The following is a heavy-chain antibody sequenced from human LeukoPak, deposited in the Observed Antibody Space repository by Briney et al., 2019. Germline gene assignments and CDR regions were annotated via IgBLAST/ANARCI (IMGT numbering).Heavy chain of an antibody. Sequence: GGSLRPSCAVSGFTFSSYSMHWVRQAPGKGLEWVSCIRTVTSSIYYADAVKGRFTVSRDNAKNSLYLEMNSLRAEDTAVYYCAREGLPSGATKIFDYWGQGTLVAVSS. CDR3: AREGLPSGATKIFDY. CDR1: GFTFSSYS. V-gene: IGHV3-21*01. J-gene: IGHJ4*02. D-gene: IGHD2-15*01. CDR2: IRTVTSSI.